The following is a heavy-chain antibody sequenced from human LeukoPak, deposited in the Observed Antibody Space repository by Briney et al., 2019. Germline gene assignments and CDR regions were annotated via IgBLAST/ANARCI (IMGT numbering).Heavy chain of an antibody. CDR2: IYHSGNT. Sequence: PSETLSLTCTVSGHSISTSYYWGWIRQPPGKGLEWIGSIYHSGNTYYNPSLKSRVTISVDTSKNQFSLKLNSVTAADTAVYYCARVFPLWHSSGWYALGDYFDYWGQGTLVTVSS. V-gene: IGHV4-38-2*02. CDR1: GHSISTSYY. CDR3: ARVFPLWHSSGWYALGDYFDY. J-gene: IGHJ4*02. D-gene: IGHD6-19*01.